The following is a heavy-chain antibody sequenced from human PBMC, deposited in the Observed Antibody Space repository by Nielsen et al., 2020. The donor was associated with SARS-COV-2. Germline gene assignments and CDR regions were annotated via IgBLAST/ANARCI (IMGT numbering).Heavy chain of an antibody. CDR1: GFTFSSYS. D-gene: IGHD6-13*01. V-gene: IGHV3-21*01. J-gene: IGHJ4*02. CDR3: ARDLWYSSSWIGY. CDR2: ISSSSSYI. Sequence: GGSLRLSCAASGFTFSSYSMNWVRQAPGKGLEWVSSISSSSSYIYYADSVKGRFTISRDSAKNSLYLQMNSLRAEDTAVYYCARDLWYSSSWIGYWGQGTLVTVSS.